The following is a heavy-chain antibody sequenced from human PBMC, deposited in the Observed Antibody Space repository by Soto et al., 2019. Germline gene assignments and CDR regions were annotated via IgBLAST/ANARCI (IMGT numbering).Heavy chain of an antibody. Sequence: QLQLQESGPGLVKPSETLSLTCTVSGASITYSSYYWGWVRQPPGKGLEWIAYVYYSGSTYYNPSLKSRVTISLDTSENLFSLSLTSVTAADTAVYYCARMPIVGTTPYYFDSWVPGTLVTVSS. J-gene: IGHJ4*02. CDR3: ARMPIVGTTPYYFDS. CDR2: VYYSGST. D-gene: IGHD1-1*01. CDR1: GASITYSSYY. V-gene: IGHV4-39*01.